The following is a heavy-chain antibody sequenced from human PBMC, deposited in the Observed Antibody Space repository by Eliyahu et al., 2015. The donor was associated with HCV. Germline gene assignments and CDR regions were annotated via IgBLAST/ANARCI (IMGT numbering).Heavy chain of an antibody. CDR3: TRDRTVTTFRYFDY. CDR1: GFIFGEYA. Sequence: EVQLVESGGXLVQPGRSLXLXXXVTGFIFGEYAMSWVRQAPGKGXEWVGFIRSKVYGGTXEYAASVKGRFTISRDDSKGIAYLQMNSLKTEDTAVYYCTRDRTVTTFRYFDYWGQGTLVTVSS. V-gene: IGHV3-49*04. D-gene: IGHD4-17*01. CDR2: IRSKVYGGTX. J-gene: IGHJ4*02.